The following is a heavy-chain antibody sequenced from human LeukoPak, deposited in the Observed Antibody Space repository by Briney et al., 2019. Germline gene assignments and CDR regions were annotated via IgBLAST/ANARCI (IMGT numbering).Heavy chain of an antibody. CDR1: GFTVSSNY. V-gene: IGHV3-53*01. CDR3: AKAVGGVIGYCSSTSCPVDY. J-gene: IGHJ4*02. CDR2: IYSGGST. Sequence: GGSLRLSCAASGFTVSSNYMSWVRQAPRKGLEWVSVIYSGGSTYYADSVKGRFTISRDNSKNTLYLQMNSLRAEDTAVYYCAKAVGGVIGYCSSTSCPVDYWGQGTLVTVSS. D-gene: IGHD2-2*01.